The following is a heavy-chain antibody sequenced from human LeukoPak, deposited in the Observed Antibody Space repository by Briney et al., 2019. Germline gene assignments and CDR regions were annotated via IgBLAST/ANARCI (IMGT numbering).Heavy chain of an antibody. CDR3: AKDGPHYDSSCEAVPFDY. V-gene: IGHV3-23*01. D-gene: IGHD3-22*01. J-gene: IGHJ4*02. CDR1: GFTFSSYA. CDR2: ISGSGGST. Sequence: PGGSLRLSCAASGFTFSSYAMSWVRQAPGKGLEGVSAISGSGGSTYYADSVKGRFTISRDNSKNTLYLQMNSLRAEDTAVYYCAKDGPHYDSSCEAVPFDYWGQGTLVTVSS.